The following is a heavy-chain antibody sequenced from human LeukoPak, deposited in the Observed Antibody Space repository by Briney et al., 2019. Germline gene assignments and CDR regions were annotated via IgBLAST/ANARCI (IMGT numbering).Heavy chain of an antibody. D-gene: IGHD2-2*01. V-gene: IGHV1-46*01. J-gene: IGHJ5*02. Sequence: GASVKVSCKASGYTFTSYYMHWVRQAPAQGLEWMGIINPSGGSTSYAQKFQGRVTMTRDASTSTVYMELSSLRSEDTAVYYCARDRRAYCSSTSCLAFDPWGQGTLVTVSS. CDR3: ARDRRAYCSSTSCLAFDP. CDR1: GYTFTSYY. CDR2: INPSGGST.